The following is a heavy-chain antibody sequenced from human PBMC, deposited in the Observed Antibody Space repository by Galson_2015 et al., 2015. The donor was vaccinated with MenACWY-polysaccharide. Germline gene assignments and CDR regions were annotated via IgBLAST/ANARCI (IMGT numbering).Heavy chain of an antibody. V-gene: IGHV1-18*01. D-gene: IGHD3-10*02. J-gene: IGHJ4*02. CDR2: ISAYNGNT. Sequence: VKVYCKASGYTFTSYGISWVRQAPGQGLEWMGWISAYNGNTNYAQKLQGRVTMTTDTSTSTAYMELRSLRSDATAVYYCARVGGLYTMSFPLDYWCQGTLVTVSS. CDR1: GYTFTSYG. CDR3: ARVGGLYTMSFPLDY.